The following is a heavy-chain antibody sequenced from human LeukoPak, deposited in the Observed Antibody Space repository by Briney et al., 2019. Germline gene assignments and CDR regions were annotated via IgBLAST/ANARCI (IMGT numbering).Heavy chain of an antibody. Sequence: PGGSLRLSCATSGFTFSSYSMHWVRQAPGKGLDWVAVISYDGTNKDYADSAKGRFTISRDNSKDTLYLQMSDLKIEDTAVYYCARGGGDWGQGTLVTVSS. D-gene: IGHD3-16*01. CDR3: ARGGGD. CDR1: GFTFSSYS. V-gene: IGHV3-30-3*01. CDR2: ISYDGTNK. J-gene: IGHJ4*02.